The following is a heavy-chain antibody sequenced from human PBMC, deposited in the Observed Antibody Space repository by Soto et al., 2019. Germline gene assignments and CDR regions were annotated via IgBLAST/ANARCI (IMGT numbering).Heavy chain of an antibody. CDR3: ARNSWNEPPAFDF. CDR2: TYYRSRWNN. V-gene: IGHV6-1*01. CDR1: GNNVSTNSAG. Sequence: SQTLSLTCVISGNNVSTNSAGWNWIRQSPSRGLEWLGRTYYRSRWNNDYAASVKSRITVNPDTSKNQFSLHLKSVSPEDTGVYYCARNSWNEPPAFDFWGQGIQVTVSS. D-gene: IGHD1-1*01. J-gene: IGHJ4*02.